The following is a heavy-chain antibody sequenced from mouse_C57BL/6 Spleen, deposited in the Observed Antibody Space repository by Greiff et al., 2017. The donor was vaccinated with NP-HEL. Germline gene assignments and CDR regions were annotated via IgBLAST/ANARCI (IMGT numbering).Heavy chain of an antibody. J-gene: IGHJ4*01. CDR2: IYPGDGDT. CDR1: GYAFSSSW. CDR3: ARGYYGSSLDYAKDY. V-gene: IGHV1-82*01. D-gene: IGHD1-1*01. Sequence: QVQLQQSGPELVKPGASVKISCTASGYAFSSSWMNWVKQRPGKGLEWIGRIYPGDGDTNYNGKFKGKATLTTDKTSSTAYMQLSSLTSEDSAVYLCARGYYGSSLDYAKDYWGQGTSVTVSS.